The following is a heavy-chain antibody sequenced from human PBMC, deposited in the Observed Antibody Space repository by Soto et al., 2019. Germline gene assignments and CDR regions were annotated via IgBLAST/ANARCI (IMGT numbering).Heavy chain of an antibody. CDR1: GYTFTTYG. CDR2: ISVYNGYT. Sequence: QVQLVQSGAEVKKPGASVKVSCKASGYTFTTYGISWVRQAPGQGLEWMGWISVYNGYTNYAQKLQGIVTMTTDTSTSIAYMELRSLRSDDTAVYYCARVLASTGTTPLDYWGQGTLVTVSS. D-gene: IGHD1-1*01. CDR3: ARVLASTGTTPLDY. V-gene: IGHV1-18*01. J-gene: IGHJ4*02.